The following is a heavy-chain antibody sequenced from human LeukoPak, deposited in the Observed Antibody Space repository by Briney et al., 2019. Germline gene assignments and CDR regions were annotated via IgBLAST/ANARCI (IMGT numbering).Heavy chain of an antibody. D-gene: IGHD3-3*01. CDR3: AKYSNYDFWSGYSS. J-gene: IGHJ4*02. CDR2: ISGSGGST. Sequence: GGSLRLSCAASGFTFSSYAMSWVRQAPGKGLEWVSAISGSGGSTYYADSVKGRFTISGDNSKNTLYLQMNSLRAEDTAVYYCAKYSNYDFWSGYSSWGQGTLVTVSS. CDR1: GFTFSSYA. V-gene: IGHV3-23*01.